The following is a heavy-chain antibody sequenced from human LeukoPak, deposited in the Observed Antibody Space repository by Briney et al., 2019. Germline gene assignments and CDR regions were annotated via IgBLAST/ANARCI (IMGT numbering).Heavy chain of an antibody. J-gene: IGHJ4*02. CDR2: ISGSGGST. D-gene: IGHD5-18*01. Sequence: PGGTLRLSCAASGFTFSSYAMSWVRQAPGKGLEGVAAISGSGGSTYYADSVKGRFTISRDNFKTTLILQTNSLRAEDTAVYYCAKTSVDTAILMYFDYWGQGTLVTVSS. V-gene: IGHV3-23*01. CDR1: GFTFSSYA. CDR3: AKTSVDTAILMYFDY.